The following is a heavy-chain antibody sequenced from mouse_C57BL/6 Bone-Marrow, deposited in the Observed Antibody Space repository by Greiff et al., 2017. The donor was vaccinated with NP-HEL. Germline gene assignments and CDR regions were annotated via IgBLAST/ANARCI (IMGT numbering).Heavy chain of an antibody. V-gene: IGHV5-4*01. J-gene: IGHJ1*03. Sequence: EVQGVESGGGLVKPGGSLKLSCAASGFTFSSYAMSWVRQTPEKRLEWVATISDGGSYTYYPDNVKGRFTISRDNAKNNLYLQMSHLKSEDTAMYYCARCYGSSYHWYFDVWGTGTTVTVSS. CDR2: ISDGGSYT. D-gene: IGHD1-1*01. CDR1: GFTFSSYA. CDR3: ARCYGSSYHWYFDV.